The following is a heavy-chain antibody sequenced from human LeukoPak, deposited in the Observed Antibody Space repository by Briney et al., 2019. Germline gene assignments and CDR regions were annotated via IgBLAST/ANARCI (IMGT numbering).Heavy chain of an antibody. CDR1: GGSISSYY. CDR2: IYYSGST. D-gene: IGHD6-19*01. Sequence: SETLSLTCTVSGGSISSYYWSWIRQPPGKGLEWIGYIYYSGSTNYNPSLKSRVTISVDTSKNQFSLKLSFVTAAGTAVYYCARGGVGSGWPYYFDYWGQGTLVTVSS. J-gene: IGHJ4*02. CDR3: ARGGVGSGWPYYFDY. V-gene: IGHV4-59*01.